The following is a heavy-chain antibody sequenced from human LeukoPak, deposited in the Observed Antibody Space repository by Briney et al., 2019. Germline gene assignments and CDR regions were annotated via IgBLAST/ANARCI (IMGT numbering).Heavy chain of an antibody. CDR1: GGSFSGYY. CDR3: AGLSGDGRSGWYTTWSYNWFDP. V-gene: IGHV4-59*10. J-gene: IGHJ5*02. CDR2: IHTSGST. D-gene: IGHD6-19*01. Sequence: SETLSLTCAVYGGSFSGYYWSWIRQPPGKGLEWIGRIHTSGSTNYNPSLKSRVTISVDTSKNQFSLKLSSVTAADTAVYYCAGLSGDGRSGWYTTWSYNWFDPWGQGTLVTVSS.